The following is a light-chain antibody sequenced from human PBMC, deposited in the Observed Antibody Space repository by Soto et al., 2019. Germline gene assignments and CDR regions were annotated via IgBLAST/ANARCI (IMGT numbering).Light chain of an antibody. V-gene: IGKV1-5*03. CDR3: QQYNSYSPWT. CDR2: KAS. Sequence: DIQMTQSPSTLSASVGDRVTITCRASQSISSWLAWYQQKPGKAPNLLIYKASSLEGGVPSRFSGSGSGTEFTLTINSLQPDDFATYYCQQYNSYSPWTLGQGTKV. J-gene: IGKJ1*01. CDR1: QSISSW.